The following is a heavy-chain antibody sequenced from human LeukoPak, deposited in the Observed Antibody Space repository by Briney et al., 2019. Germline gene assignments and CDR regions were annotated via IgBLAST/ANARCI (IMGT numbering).Heavy chain of an antibody. CDR3: ARVRQQWLVEAHT. CDR1: GYTFTSYD. V-gene: IGHV1-8*01. J-gene: IGHJ3*02. Sequence: GASVKVSCKASGYTFTSYDINWVRQATGQGLEWMGWMNPNSGNTGYAQKFQRRVTMTRNTSITTAYMELSSLRSEDTAVYYCARVRQQWLVEAHTWGQGTMVTVSS. D-gene: IGHD6-19*01. CDR2: MNPNSGNT.